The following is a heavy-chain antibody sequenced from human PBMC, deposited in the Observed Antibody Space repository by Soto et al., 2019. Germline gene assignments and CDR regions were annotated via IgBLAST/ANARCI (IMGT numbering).Heavy chain of an antibody. J-gene: IGHJ5*02. V-gene: IGHV4-31*03. D-gene: IGHD6-13*01. Sequence: SETLSLTCTVSGGSISSGGYYWSWIRQHPGKGLEWIGYIYYSGSTYYNPSLKSRVTISVDTSKNQFSLKLSSVTAADTAVYYCARRLEVGFSSSWHNWFDPWGQGTLVTVSS. CDR2: IYYSGST. CDR3: ARRLEVGFSSSWHNWFDP. CDR1: GGSISSGGYY.